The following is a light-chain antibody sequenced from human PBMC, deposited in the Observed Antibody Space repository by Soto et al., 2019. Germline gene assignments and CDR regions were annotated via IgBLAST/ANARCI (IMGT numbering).Light chain of an antibody. CDR3: SSYTSRSTLYV. J-gene: IGLJ1*01. CDR2: DVS. V-gene: IGLV2-14*01. Sequence: QSVLTQPASVSGSPGQSITISCTGTSSDVGGYNYVSWYQQHPGKAPKLMIYDVSNRRSGVSNRFSGSKSGNTSSLTISGLQAEDEADYYCSSYTSRSTLYVFGTGSKVTVL. CDR1: SSDVGGYNY.